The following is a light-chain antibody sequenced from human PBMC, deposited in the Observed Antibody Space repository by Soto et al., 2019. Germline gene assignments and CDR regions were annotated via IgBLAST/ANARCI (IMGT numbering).Light chain of an antibody. J-gene: IGKJ1*01. CDR1: QSVSTN. V-gene: IGKV3-15*01. CDR3: HQYNDGPGGT. Sequence: EIVMTQSPATLYVSPGERAILSCRASQSVSTNLAWYQQKPGQAPRLLIFGASSRAPGIPVRFSGSGSGRQFTLTISGLQSEDFAVYSCHQYNDGPGGTFGQGTKVGIK. CDR2: GAS.